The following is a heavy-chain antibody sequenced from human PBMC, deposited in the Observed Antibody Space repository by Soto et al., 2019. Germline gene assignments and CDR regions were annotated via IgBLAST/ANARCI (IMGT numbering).Heavy chain of an antibody. D-gene: IGHD6-6*01. J-gene: IGHJ6*02. V-gene: IGHV5-51*01. CDR1: GYSFTSYW. CDR3: ARGSGIAARPTNYYYYYGMDV. CDR2: IYPGDSDT. Sequence: PGESLKISCKGSGYSFTSYWIGWVRQMPGKGLEWMGIIYPGDSDTRYSPSFQGQVTISADKSISTAYLQWSSLKASDTAMYYCARGSGIAARPTNYYYYYGMDVWGQGTTVTVSS.